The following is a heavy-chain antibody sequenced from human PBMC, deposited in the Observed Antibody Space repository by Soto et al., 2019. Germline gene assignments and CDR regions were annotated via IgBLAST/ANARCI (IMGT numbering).Heavy chain of an antibody. CDR1: GGSFSGYY. V-gene: IGHV4-34*01. J-gene: IGHJ6*02. D-gene: IGHD3-3*01. CDR3: ARLALRFLEWPLGSLGMDV. Sequence: QVQLQQWGAGLLKPSETLSLTCAVYGGSFSGYYWSWIRQPPGKGLEWIGEINHSGSTNYNPSLKSRVTISVDTSKNQFSLKLSSVTAADTAVYYCARLALRFLEWPLGSLGMDVWGQGTTVTVSS. CDR2: INHSGST.